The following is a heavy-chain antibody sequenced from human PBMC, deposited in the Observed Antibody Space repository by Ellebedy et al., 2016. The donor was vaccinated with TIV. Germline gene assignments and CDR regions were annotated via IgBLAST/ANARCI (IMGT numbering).Heavy chain of an antibody. J-gene: IGHJ4*02. CDR1: GFTFGRYG. Sequence: PGGSLRLSCAASGFTFGRYGMHWVRQAPGKGREGVAVIWFDGSKEFYADSVKGRFTISRDDSKNEAFLQMSSLRAEATAVYYFAKTSYQLLSYNFDSWGQGTLVTVSS. CDR2: IWFDGSKE. CDR3: AKTSYQLLSYNFDS. D-gene: IGHD2-2*01. V-gene: IGHV3-33*03.